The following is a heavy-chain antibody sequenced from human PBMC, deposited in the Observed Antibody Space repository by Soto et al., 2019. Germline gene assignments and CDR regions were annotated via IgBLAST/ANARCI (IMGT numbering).Heavy chain of an antibody. CDR3: AYSGSYFDY. V-gene: IGHV3-7*01. J-gene: IGHJ4*02. Sequence: ESGGGLVQPGGSLRLSCIASGFTFSNYWMSWVRQAPGKGLEWVATIKKDGSEKDYVDSVKGRFTISRDNAKNSLYLQMNRLRAEDTAVYYCAYSGSYFDYWGQGTLVTVSS. CDR1: GFTFSNYW. CDR2: IKKDGSEK. D-gene: IGHD1-26*01.